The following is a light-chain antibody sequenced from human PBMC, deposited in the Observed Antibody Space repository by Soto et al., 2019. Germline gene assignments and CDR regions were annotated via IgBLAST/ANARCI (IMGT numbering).Light chain of an antibody. J-gene: IGKJ1*01. Sequence: EVVMTQSPVTLSVSPGERATLSCRASQSVRSSVAWYQQKPGQAPRLLFYGASIRATGIPARFSGSGSGTEFTLTISSLQSEDFAVYYCQHYNNWPPWTFGQGTKVDIK. V-gene: IGKV3-15*01. CDR3: QHYNNWPPWT. CDR1: QSVRSS. CDR2: GAS.